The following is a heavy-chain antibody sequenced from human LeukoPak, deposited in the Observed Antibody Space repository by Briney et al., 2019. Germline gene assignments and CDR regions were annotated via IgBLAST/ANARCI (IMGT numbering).Heavy chain of an antibody. Sequence: GGSLRLSCAASGFTFSNAWMSWVRQAPGKGLEWVAVISYDGSYKYYAESVKGRFTISRDNSKNTLYLQMTSLRAEDTALYYCAKGNNAYGTFDYWGQGTLVTVSS. CDR2: ISYDGSYK. D-gene: IGHD5-12*01. J-gene: IGHJ4*02. V-gene: IGHV3-30*18. CDR1: GFTFSNAW. CDR3: AKGNNAYGTFDY.